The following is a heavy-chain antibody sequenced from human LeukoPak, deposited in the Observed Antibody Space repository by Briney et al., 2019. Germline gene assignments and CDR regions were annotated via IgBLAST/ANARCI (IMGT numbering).Heavy chain of an antibody. D-gene: IGHD3-10*01. CDR3: AGGFEFDY. CDR2: ISYDGSNK. V-gene: IGHV3-30-3*01. J-gene: IGHJ4*02. CDR1: GFTFSSYA. Sequence: GGSLRLSCAASGFTFSSYAMHWVRQAPDKGLEWVAVISYDGSNKYYADSVKGRFTISRDNSKNTLYLQMNSLRAEDTAMYYCAGGFEFDYWGQGALVTVSS.